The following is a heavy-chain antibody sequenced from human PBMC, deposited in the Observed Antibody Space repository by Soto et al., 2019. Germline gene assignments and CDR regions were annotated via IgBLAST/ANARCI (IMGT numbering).Heavy chain of an antibody. CDR1: GYSFTNYW. CDR3: ARRATANTNWFDP. V-gene: IGHV5-51*01. J-gene: IGHJ5*02. Sequence: PWESLKISCKGSGYSFTNYWIGWVRQMPGKGLEWMGIIYPGDSDTRYSPSFQGQVTISADKSISTAYLQWSSLKASDTAMYYCARRATANTNWFDPWGQGTLVTVSS. D-gene: IGHD4-4*01. CDR2: IYPGDSDT.